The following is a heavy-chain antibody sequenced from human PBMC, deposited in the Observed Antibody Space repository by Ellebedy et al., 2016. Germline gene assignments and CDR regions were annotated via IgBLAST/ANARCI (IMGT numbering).Heavy chain of an antibody. V-gene: IGHV4-39*07. CDR2: VYYTGST. CDR3: ARDTWTFSGTWVY. CDR1: GGSSSSSSYY. J-gene: IGHJ4*02. Sequence: SETLSLTCTVSGGSSSSSSYYWGWVRQPPGKGLEWIGSVYYTGSTYYNPSLKSRLTISLDTSKNHFSLKLTSLTAADTAVYYCARDTWTFSGTWVYWGQGTLVTVSS. D-gene: IGHD6-13*01.